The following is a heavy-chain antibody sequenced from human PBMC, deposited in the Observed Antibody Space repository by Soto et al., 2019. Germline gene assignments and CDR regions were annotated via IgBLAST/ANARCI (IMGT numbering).Heavy chain of an antibody. J-gene: IGHJ6*02. CDR3: AREGWGIAVASYYGMDV. D-gene: IGHD6-19*01. CDR1: GFTFSSYA. V-gene: IGHV3-30-3*01. Sequence: QVQLVESGGGVVQPGRSLRLSCAASGFTFSSYAMHWVRQAPGKGLEWVAVISYDGSNKYYADSVKGRFTISRDNSKNTQYLQMNSLGAEDTAVYYCAREGWGIAVASYYGMDVWGRGTTVTVSS. CDR2: ISYDGSNK.